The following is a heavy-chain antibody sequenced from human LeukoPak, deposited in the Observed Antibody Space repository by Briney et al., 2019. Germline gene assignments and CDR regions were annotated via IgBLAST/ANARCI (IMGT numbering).Heavy chain of an antibody. V-gene: IGHV4-34*01. CDR3: ARHSGYRSYYFDY. Sequence: SETLSLTCAVYGGSLSNYYWSWIRQPPGKGLEWIGEINHSGSTNYNPSLKSRVTISVDTSKNQFSLKLSSVTAADTAVYYCARHSGYRSYYFDYWGQGTLVTVSS. J-gene: IGHJ4*02. CDR2: INHSGST. D-gene: IGHD5-12*01. CDR1: GGSLSNYY.